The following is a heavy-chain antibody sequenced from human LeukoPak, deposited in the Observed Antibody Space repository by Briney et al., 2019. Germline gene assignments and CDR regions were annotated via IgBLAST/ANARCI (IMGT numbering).Heavy chain of an antibody. CDR3: AKGVGSGSYYDDH. D-gene: IGHD1-26*01. Sequence: GGSLRLSCAASGFTFSSYAMSWVRQAPGKGLERVSGVSGSGGSTYYVDSVKGRFTISRDNSKNTLYLQMNSLRAEDTATYFCAKGVGSGSYYDDHWGQGTLVTVSS. J-gene: IGHJ4*02. V-gene: IGHV3-23*01. CDR1: GFTFSSYA. CDR2: VSGSGGST.